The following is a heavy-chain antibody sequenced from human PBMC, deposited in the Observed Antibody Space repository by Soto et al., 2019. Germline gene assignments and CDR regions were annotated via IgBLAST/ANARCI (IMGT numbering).Heavy chain of an antibody. Sequence: QPQLQESGPGLVKPSETLSLTCTVSGGSISSDNYYWGWIRQPPGMGLEWIGSIYYGGDTYYNPSLKSRVTISVATSENQFSLNLASVTAADTAVYYCARHVNDQYHCYYMDVWGKGTTVSVSS. J-gene: IGHJ6*03. CDR3: ARHVNDQYHCYYMDV. V-gene: IGHV4-39*01. D-gene: IGHD1-1*01. CDR2: IYYGGDT. CDR1: GGSISSDNYY.